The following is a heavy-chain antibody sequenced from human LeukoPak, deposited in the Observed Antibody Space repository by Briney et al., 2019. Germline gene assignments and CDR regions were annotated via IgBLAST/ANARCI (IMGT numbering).Heavy chain of an antibody. CDR1: GGSFSGYY. CDR2: INHSGST. Sequence: SETLSLTCAVYGGSFSGYYWSCIRQPPGKGLEWIGEINHSGSTNYNPSLKSRVTISVDTSKNQFSLKLSSVTAADTAVYYCARVGEAALRYRTLYYFDYWGQGTLVTVSS. CDR3: ARVGEAALRYRTLYYFDY. V-gene: IGHV4-34*01. D-gene: IGHD6-6*01. J-gene: IGHJ4*02.